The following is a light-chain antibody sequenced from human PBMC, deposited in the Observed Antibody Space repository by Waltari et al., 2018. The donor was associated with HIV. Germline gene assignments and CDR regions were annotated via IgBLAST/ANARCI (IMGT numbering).Light chain of an antibody. Sequence: QSALTQPASVSGPLGQSITISCTGTRSDVGSYNLVSWYQQHPGKAPKLMIYEVSKRPSGVSNRFSASKSANTASLTISGLQAEDEADYYCCSYAGSNTHVFGTGTKVTVL. CDR3: CSYAGSNTHV. CDR2: EVS. V-gene: IGLV2-23*02. CDR1: RSDVGSYNL. J-gene: IGLJ1*01.